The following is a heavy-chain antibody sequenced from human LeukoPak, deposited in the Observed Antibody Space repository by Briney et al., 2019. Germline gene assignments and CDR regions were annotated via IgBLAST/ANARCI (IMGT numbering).Heavy chain of an antibody. J-gene: IGHJ4*02. Sequence: ETLSLTCTVSGGSISSYYWSWVRQAPGKGLEWVSAISGSGGSTYYADSVKGRFTISRDNSKNTLYLQMNSLRAEDTAVYYCARGGDVYCSSTSCYTFDYWGQGTLVTVSS. CDR1: GGSISSYY. D-gene: IGHD2-2*02. CDR3: ARGGDVYCSSTSCYTFDY. CDR2: ISGSGGST. V-gene: IGHV3-23*01.